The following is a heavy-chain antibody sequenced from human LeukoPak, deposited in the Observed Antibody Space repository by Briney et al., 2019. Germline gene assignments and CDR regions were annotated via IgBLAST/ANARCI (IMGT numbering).Heavy chain of an antibody. CDR3: TRSGLTGMREYARSDYYYYGMDV. CDR1: GFTFSSYA. J-gene: IGHJ6*02. D-gene: IGHD2/OR15-2a*01. Sequence: GSLRLSCAASGFTFSSYAMSWVRQAPGKGLEWIGEINHSGSTNYNPSLKSRVTISVDTSKNQLSLKLSSVTAADTAVYYCTRSGLTGMREYARSDYYYYGMDVWGQGTAVTVSS. V-gene: IGHV4-34*01. CDR2: INHSGST.